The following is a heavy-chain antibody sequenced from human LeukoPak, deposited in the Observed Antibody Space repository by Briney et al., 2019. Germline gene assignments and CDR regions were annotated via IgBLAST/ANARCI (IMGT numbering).Heavy chain of an antibody. V-gene: IGHV4-39*01. CDR3: ARGKQQLGDYYFDY. CDR1: GGSISSSSYY. Sequence: PSETLSLTCTVSGGSISSSSYYWGWIRQPPGKGLEWIGSIYYSGSTYYNPSLKSRVTISVDTSKNQFSLKLSSVTAADTAVYYCARGKQQLGDYYFDYWGQGTLVTVSS. J-gene: IGHJ4*02. CDR2: IYYSGST. D-gene: IGHD6-13*01.